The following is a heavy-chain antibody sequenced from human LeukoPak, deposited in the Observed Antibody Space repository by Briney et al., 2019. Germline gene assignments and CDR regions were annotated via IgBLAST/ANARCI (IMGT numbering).Heavy chain of an antibody. CDR3: ARYYLRGSYYVDRWFDP. D-gene: IGHD1-26*01. CDR2: IKQDGSEK. V-gene: IGHV3-7*03. Sequence: GGSLRLSCAASRFTFSSYWMSWVRQAPGKGLEWVANIKQDGSEKYYVDSVKGRFTISRDNAKNSLYLQMNSLRAEDTAVYYCARYYLRGSYYVDRWFDPWGQGTLVTVSS. CDR1: RFTFSSYW. J-gene: IGHJ5*02.